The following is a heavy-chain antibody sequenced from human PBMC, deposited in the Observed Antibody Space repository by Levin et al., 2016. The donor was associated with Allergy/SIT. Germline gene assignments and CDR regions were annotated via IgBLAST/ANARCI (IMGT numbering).Heavy chain of an antibody. V-gene: IGHV3-66*01. J-gene: IGHJ4*01. CDR2: MYIAGTT. Sequence: GGSLRLSCAASGFTFKTHGMNWVRQAPGKGLESVSIMYIAGTTKYADSVKGRFTISRDDSKNTVYLEMNSLRDEDTAVYYCAMSLSVRTGLDYWGHGTLVTVSA. D-gene: IGHD3/OR15-3a*01. CDR3: AMSLSVRTGLDY. CDR1: GFTFKTHG.